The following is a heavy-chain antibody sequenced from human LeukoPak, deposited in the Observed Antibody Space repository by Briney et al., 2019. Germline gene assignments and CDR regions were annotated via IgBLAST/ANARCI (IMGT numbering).Heavy chain of an antibody. D-gene: IGHD2-15*01. CDR1: GYTFTSYD. V-gene: IGHV1-8*01. CDR3: ARVRYCSGGGCYAFVAFDI. J-gene: IGHJ3*02. Sequence: GASVKVSCKASGYTFTSYDINWVRQATGQGLEWMGWMNPNSGNTGYAQKFQGRVTMTRNTSISTAYMELSSLRSEDTAVYYCARVRYCSGGGCYAFVAFDIWGQGTMVTVSS. CDR2: MNPNSGNT.